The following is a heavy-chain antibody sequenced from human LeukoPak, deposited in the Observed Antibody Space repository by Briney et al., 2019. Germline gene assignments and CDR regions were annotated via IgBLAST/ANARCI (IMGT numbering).Heavy chain of an antibody. D-gene: IGHD3-3*01. V-gene: IGHV3-23*01. J-gene: IGHJ4*02. CDR2: ISGSGGST. CDR1: GFTFSSYA. Sequence: GGSLRLSCAASGFTFSSYAMSWVRQAPGKGLEWVSAISGSGGSTYYADSVKGRFTISRDNSKNTRYLQMNSLRAEDTAVYYCAKSSLKYDFWSGYYFDYWGQGTLVTVSS. CDR3: AKSSLKYDFWSGYYFDY.